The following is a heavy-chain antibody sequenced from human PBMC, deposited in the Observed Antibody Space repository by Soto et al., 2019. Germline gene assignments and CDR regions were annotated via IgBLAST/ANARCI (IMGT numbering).Heavy chain of an antibody. V-gene: IGHV3-23*01. Sequence: EVALLESGGGLVQPGGSLRLSCAVSGVAFSFYSMSWVRQAPGKGLVWVASISGNGATTYYAASGKGRFTFSRDNSKNTVHMQMNSLRGEDTAVYYCAKDRGGFTSGWEFFDFWGQGTLVTVSS. D-gene: IGHD6-19*01. CDR3: AKDRGGFTSGWEFFDF. J-gene: IGHJ4*02. CDR1: GVAFSFYS. CDR2: ISGNGATT.